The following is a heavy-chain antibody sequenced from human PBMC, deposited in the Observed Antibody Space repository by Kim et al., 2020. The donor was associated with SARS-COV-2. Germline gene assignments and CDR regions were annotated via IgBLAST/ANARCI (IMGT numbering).Heavy chain of an antibody. CDR3: ARSLGTGDLPFDY. CDR2: LNSDGSSA. CDR1: GFTFSNYW. J-gene: IGHJ4*02. V-gene: IGHV3-74*01. Sequence: GGSLRLSCAASGFTFSNYWMHWVRQVPGKGLMWVLRLNSDGSSASYGESMKGRFTISRDNARNTLYLQMNSLTAEDSAVYYCARSLGTGDLPFDYWGRGTLVTVSS. D-gene: IGHD7-27*01.